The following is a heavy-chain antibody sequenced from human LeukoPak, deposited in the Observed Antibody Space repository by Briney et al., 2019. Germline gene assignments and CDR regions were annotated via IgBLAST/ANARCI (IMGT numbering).Heavy chain of an antibody. J-gene: IGHJ3*02. D-gene: IGHD3-3*01. Sequence: GALRLSCAASGFTFSSYSMNWVRQAPGKGLEWVANIKQDGSEEYYVDSVKGRFTISRDNAKNSLYLQMDSLRAEDTAVYYCARDNPFWSGYYAFDIWGQGTMVTVSS. CDR3: ARDNPFWSGYYAFDI. V-gene: IGHV3-7*01. CDR1: GFTFSSYS. CDR2: IKQDGSEE.